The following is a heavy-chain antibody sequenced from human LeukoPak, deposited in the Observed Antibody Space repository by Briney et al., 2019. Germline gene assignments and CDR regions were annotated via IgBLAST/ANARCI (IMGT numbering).Heavy chain of an antibody. D-gene: IGHD6-13*01. Sequence: GGSLRLSCAASGFTFSSYWMSWVRQAPGKGLEWVANIKKDGSEKYYVDSVKGRFTISRDNAKNSLYLQMNSLRAEDTAVYYCASSKGSWPDYFDSWGQGTLVTVS. CDR1: GFTFSSYW. V-gene: IGHV3-7*01. J-gene: IGHJ4*02. CDR3: ASSKGSWPDYFDS. CDR2: IKKDGSEK.